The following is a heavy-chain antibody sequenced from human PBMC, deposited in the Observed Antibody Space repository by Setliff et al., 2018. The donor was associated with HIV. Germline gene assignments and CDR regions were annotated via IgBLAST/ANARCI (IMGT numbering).Heavy chain of an antibody. V-gene: IGHV4-4*09. J-gene: IGHJ4*02. CDR3: ARGEPVDILTDYFDY. D-gene: IGHD3-9*01. CDR1: GGSISSSY. CDR2: IHTTGST. Sequence: SETLSLTCTVSGGSISSSYWNWIRESPGKGLEWIGQIHTTGSTNYNPSLKSRVTISIDTSKNQFSLKLNSVTATDTAVYYCARGEPVDILTDYFDYWGQGTLVTVSS.